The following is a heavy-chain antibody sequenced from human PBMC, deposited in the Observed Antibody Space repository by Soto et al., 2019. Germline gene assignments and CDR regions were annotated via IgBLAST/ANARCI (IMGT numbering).Heavy chain of an antibody. CDR1: GFMFSSYA. V-gene: IGHV3-23*01. J-gene: IGHJ5*02. CDR3: ARVGPWVPYYYDSSPYTFENWFDP. Sequence: PGGSLRLSCAASGFMFSSYALSWVRQAPGKGLEWVSGISGSGDSTYYADSVKGRFTLSIDMTNNHVSLILNSVTAADTAVYYCARVGPWVPYYYDSSPYTFENWFDPWGQGTLVTVSS. CDR2: ISGSGDST. D-gene: IGHD3-22*01.